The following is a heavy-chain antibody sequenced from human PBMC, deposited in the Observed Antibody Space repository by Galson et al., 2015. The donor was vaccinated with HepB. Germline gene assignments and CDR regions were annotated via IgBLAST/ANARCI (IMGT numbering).Heavy chain of an antibody. Sequence: SLRLSCAASGFTFSSYSMNWVRQAPGKGLEWVSSISSSSSYIYYADSVKGRFTISRDNAKNSLYLQMNSLRAEDTAVYYCARAPRYGSGTSRQVRLLYYFDYWGQGTLVTVSS. V-gene: IGHV3-21*01. J-gene: IGHJ4*02. CDR1: GFTFSSYS. CDR2: ISSSSSYI. CDR3: ARAPRYGSGTSRQVRLLYYFDY. D-gene: IGHD3-10*01.